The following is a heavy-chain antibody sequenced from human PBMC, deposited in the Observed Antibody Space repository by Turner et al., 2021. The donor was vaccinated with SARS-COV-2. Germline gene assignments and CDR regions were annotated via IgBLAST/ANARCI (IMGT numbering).Heavy chain of an antibody. CDR3: ASAFFDDSSGYYDYFDH. CDR1: GGSISSSSYY. D-gene: IGHD3-22*01. V-gene: IGHV4-39*01. CDR2: IYYSGRS. Sequence: QLQLQESGPGLVKPSETLSLTCTVSGGSISSSSYYWGWIRQSPGKGLEWIGNIYYSGRSYYSPSLESRVTISVDTSKNQFSLRLSSVTAADTAVYYCASAFFDDSSGYYDYFDHWGQGTLVTVSS. J-gene: IGHJ4*02.